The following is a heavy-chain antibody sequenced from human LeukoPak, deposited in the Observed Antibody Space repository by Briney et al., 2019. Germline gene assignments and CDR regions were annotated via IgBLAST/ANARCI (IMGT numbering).Heavy chain of an antibody. CDR2: INPGDSDT. Sequence: GESLKISCQASGYSFTSSWIGWARQMPGKGLEWMAIINPGDSDTRYSPSFQGQVTISADKSISTVYLPLGSLKASDTAMYYWAKHPGAGWFHPWGKETLLTLSS. V-gene: IGHV5-51*01. CDR1: GYSFTSSW. D-gene: IGHD3-10*01. J-gene: IGHJ5*02. CDR3: AKHPGAGWFHP.